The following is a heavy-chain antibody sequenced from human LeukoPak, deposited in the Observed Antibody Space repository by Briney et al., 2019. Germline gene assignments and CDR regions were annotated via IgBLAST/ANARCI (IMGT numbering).Heavy chain of an antibody. CDR3: AGDLLDFDY. CDR2: IYYSGST. Sequence: SETLSLTCTVSGGSISSSSYYWGWIRQPPGKGLEWIGSIYYSGSTYYNPSLKSRVTISVDTSKNQFSLKLSSVTAADTAVYYCAGDLLDFDYWGQGTLVTVSS. V-gene: IGHV4-39*02. CDR1: GGSISSSSYY. J-gene: IGHJ4*02.